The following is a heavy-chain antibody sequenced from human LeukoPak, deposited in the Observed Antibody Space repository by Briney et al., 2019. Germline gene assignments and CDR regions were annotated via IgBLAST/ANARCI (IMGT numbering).Heavy chain of an antibody. CDR3: AKTDTAGPTPYYYGMDV. D-gene: IGHD6-13*01. V-gene: IGHV4-59*08. CDR1: GGSISSYY. Sequence: PSETLSLTCTVSGGSISSYYWSWIRQPPGKGLEWIGYIYYSGSTNYNPSLKSRVTISVDTSKNQFSLKLSSVTAADTAVYYCAKTDTAGPTPYYYGMDVWGQGTTVTVSS. J-gene: IGHJ6*02. CDR2: IYYSGST.